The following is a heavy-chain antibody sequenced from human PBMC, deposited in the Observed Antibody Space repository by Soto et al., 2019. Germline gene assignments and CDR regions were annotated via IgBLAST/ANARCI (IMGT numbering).Heavy chain of an antibody. V-gene: IGHV1-69*01. D-gene: IGHD1-26*01. CDR3: AREGSGSYYEMPDAFDI. J-gene: IGHJ3*02. Sequence: QVQLVQSGAEVKKPGSSVKVSCKASGGTFSSYAISWVRQAPGQGLEWMGGIIPIFGTANYAQKFQGRVKITADESKSTAYMELSSLRSEDTAVYYCAREGSGSYYEMPDAFDIWGQGTMVTVSS. CDR2: IIPIFGTA. CDR1: GGTFSSYA.